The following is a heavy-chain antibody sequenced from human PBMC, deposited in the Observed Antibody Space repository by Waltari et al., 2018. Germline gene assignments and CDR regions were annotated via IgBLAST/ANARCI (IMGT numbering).Heavy chain of an antibody. J-gene: IGHJ3*02. CDR3: ARGLRVRTFDI. Sequence: QVQLQQWGAGLLKPSETLSLSCAVYGGSFSGYYWTWVRQSPGKGLEWIGEITHSGSTYYNPSLKSRVTISVDSSKNQFSLRLTSVTAADTAVYYCARGLRVRTFDIWGQATMVNVSS. V-gene: IGHV4-34*01. D-gene: IGHD3-22*01. CDR2: ITHSGST. CDR1: GGSFSGYY.